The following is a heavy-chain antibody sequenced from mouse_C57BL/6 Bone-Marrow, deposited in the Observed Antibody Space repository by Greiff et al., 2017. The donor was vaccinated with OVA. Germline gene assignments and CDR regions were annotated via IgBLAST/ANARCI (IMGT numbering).Heavy chain of an antibody. CDR2: INPNNGGT. J-gene: IGHJ1*03. CDR1: GYTFTDYN. CDR3: ARSRGSSTYWYFDV. Sequence: EVQLQQSGPELVKPGASVKIPCKASGYTFTDYNMDWVKQSHGKSLEWIGDINPNNGGTIYNQKFKGKATLTVDKSSSTAYMELSSLTSEDSAVYYCARSRGSSTYWYFDVWGTGTTVTVSS. D-gene: IGHD1-1*01. V-gene: IGHV1-18*01.